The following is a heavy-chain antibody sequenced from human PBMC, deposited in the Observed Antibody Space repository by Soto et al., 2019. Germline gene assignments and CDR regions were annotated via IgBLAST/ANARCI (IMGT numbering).Heavy chain of an antibody. CDR2: IIPILGIA. D-gene: IGHD4-4*01. V-gene: IGHV1-69*02. CDR3: ASSLTTAHNWFDP. CDR1: GGTFSSYT. J-gene: IGHJ5*02. Sequence: QVQLVQSGAEVKKPGSSVKVSCKASGGTFSSYTISWVRQAPGQGLEWMGRIIPILGIANYAQKFQGRVTITADKSTSTAYMELSSLRSEDTAVYYCASSLTTAHNWFDPWGQGTLVTVSS.